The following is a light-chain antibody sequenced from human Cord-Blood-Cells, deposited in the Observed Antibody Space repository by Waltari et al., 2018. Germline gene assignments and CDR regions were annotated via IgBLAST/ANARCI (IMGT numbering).Light chain of an antibody. J-gene: IGLJ2*01. CDR2: EGS. CDR3: CSYAGSSTFVV. V-gene: IGLV2-23*03. CDR1: SSDVGSYNL. Sequence: QSALTQPASVSGSPGQSITISCTGTSSDVGSYNLVSWYQQHPGKAPKLMIYEGSKRPSVVPSRVSGSKSGNTASLTISGLQAEDEADYYCCSYAGSSTFVVFGGGTKLTVL.